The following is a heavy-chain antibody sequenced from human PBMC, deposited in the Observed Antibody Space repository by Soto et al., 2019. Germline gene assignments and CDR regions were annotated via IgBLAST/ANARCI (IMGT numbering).Heavy chain of an antibody. CDR2: TYYRSKWYN. CDR1: GDSVSSNSAA. CDR3: ARGTDYDIWTGHFQHGMDV. D-gene: IGHD3-9*01. J-gene: IGHJ6*02. V-gene: IGHV6-1*01. Sequence: PSQTLSLTCAISGDSVSSNSAAWNWIRQSPSRGLEWLGRTYYRSKWYNDYAVSAKSRITINPDTSKNQFSLQLNSVTPEDTAVYYCARGTDYDIWTGHFQHGMDVWGQGTTVTVSS.